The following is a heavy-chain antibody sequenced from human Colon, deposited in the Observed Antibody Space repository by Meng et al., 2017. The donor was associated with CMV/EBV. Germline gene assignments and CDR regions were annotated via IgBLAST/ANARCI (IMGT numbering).Heavy chain of an antibody. CDR2: INPFDGDT. CDR3: VRNLRRGKEFNFDS. D-gene: IGHD1-26*01. V-gene: IGHV1-46*02. CDR1: GYTFKNYY. J-gene: IGHJ4*02. Sequence: SGYTFKNYYMEWVRQAPGQGFEWMGMINPFDGDTNYAQKLQGRVTMTRDTSTSTVYMELSGLRSEDTAVYYCVRNLRRGKEFNFDSWGQGTLVTVSS.